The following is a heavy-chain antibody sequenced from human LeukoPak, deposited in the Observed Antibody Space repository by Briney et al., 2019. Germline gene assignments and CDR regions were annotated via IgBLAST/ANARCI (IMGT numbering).Heavy chain of an antibody. J-gene: IGHJ4*02. D-gene: IGHD6-19*01. CDR1: GFTFNTCA. Sequence: GGTLRLSCAASGFTFNTCAMSWVRQAPGKGLEWVSSISGGGDTTNYADSVKGRFTISRDNSKNTLYLQMNSLRGEDTARYYCAKATIEQWLVKVDSFDSWGQGTLVSVSS. V-gene: IGHV3-23*01. CDR2: ISGGGDTT. CDR3: AKATIEQWLVKVDSFDS.